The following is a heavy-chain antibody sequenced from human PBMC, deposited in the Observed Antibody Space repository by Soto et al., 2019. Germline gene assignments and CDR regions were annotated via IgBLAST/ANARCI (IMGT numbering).Heavy chain of an antibody. D-gene: IGHD3-22*01. CDR3: AKVPRGYYYDNSGYSDYCFDY. J-gene: IGHJ4*02. CDR2: ISGSGGSA. V-gene: IGHV3-23*01. CDR1: GFTFSTCA. Sequence: EVQLLESGGGLVQPGGSLRLSCAASGFTFSTCAMTWVRQAPGKGLEWVSIISGSGGSAYYADSVKGRFTISRDNSKNTLYVQMDSLRTEDTAVYYCAKVPRGYYYDNSGYSDYCFDYWGQGTVVTVSS.